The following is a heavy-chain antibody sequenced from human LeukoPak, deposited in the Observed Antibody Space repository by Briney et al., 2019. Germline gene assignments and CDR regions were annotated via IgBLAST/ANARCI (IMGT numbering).Heavy chain of an antibody. CDR1: GGSVSTTYFY. Sequence: NPSETLSLTCTVSGGSVSTTYFYWGWIRQPPGKGLEWIGTISYSGSTYYNPSLKSRVTISVDTSKNQFSLKLSSVTAADTAVYSCARQGGYNYGFNYWGQGTLVTVSS. CDR3: ARQGGYNYGFNY. D-gene: IGHD5-18*01. V-gene: IGHV4-39*01. J-gene: IGHJ4*02. CDR2: ISYSGST.